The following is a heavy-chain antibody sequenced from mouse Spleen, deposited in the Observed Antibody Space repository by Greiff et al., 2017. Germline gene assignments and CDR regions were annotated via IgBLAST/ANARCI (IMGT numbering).Heavy chain of an antibody. V-gene: IGHV1-15*01. D-gene: IGHD3-2*01. Sequence: VQLQQSGAELVRPGASVTLSCKASGYTFTDYEMHWVKQTPVHGLEWIGAIDPETGGTAYNQKFKGKAILTADKSSSTAYMELRSLTSEDSAVYYCTRSLDSSGYSYAMDYWGQGTSVTVSS. CDR1: GYTFTDYE. CDR3: TRSLDSSGYSYAMDY. CDR2: IDPETGGT. J-gene: IGHJ4*01.